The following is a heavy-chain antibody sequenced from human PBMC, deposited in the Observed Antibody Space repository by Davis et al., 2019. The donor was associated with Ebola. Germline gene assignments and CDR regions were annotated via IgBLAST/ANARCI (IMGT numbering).Heavy chain of an antibody. V-gene: IGHV3-30*02. CDR1: GFTFSFYG. CDR2: MRFDGGHT. D-gene: IGHD2-8*01. J-gene: IGHJ4*02. CDR3: AKCPDDGLCSHFDS. Sequence: GESLKISCAASGFTFSFYGMHWVRQAPGKGLEWVTYMRFDGGHTSYVDSVKGRFTISRDNSKNTLDLQMDSLRAEDTAVYYCAKCPDDGLCSHFDSWGQGALVTVSS.